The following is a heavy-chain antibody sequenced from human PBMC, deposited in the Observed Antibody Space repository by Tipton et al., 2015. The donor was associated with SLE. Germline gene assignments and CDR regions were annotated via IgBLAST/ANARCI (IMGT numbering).Heavy chain of an antibody. J-gene: IGHJ4*02. D-gene: IGHD1-26*01. V-gene: IGHV4-30-2*01. Sequence: TLSLTCAVSGGSISSGGYSWSWIRQPPGKGLEWIGYIYHSGSTNYNPSLKSRVTISVDTSKNQFSLKLSSVTAADTAVYYCARAPYSGSYGFDYWGQGTLVTVSS. CDR3: ARAPYSGSYGFDY. CDR2: IYHSGST. CDR1: GGSISSGGYS.